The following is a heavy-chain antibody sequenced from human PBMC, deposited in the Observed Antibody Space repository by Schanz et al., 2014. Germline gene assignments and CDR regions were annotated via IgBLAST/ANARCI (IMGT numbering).Heavy chain of an antibody. J-gene: IGHJ4*02. D-gene: IGHD6-13*01. V-gene: IGHV1-69*09. CDR2: IIPILGIA. CDR1: GGTFSSYT. CDR3: ASSGAGYSSSWDVDY. Sequence: QVQLVQSGAEMKKPGSPVKVSCKSSGGTFSSYTISWVRQAPGQGLEWMGRIIPILGIANYAQKFQGRVTITADKSTFTAYMDVSSLRSEDTAVYYCASSGAGYSSSWDVDYWGQGTLVTVSS.